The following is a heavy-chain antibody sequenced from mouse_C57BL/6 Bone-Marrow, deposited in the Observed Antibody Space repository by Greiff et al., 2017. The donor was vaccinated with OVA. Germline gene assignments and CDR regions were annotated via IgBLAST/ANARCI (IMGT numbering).Heavy chain of an antibody. V-gene: IGHV1-55*01. J-gene: IGHJ4*01. CDR2: IYPGSGST. CDR1: GYTFTSYW. D-gene: IGHD4-1*01. CDR3: ARRGANWDVDYAMDY. Sequence: VQLQQPGAELVKPGASVKMSCKASGYTFTSYWITWVKQRPGQGLEWIGDIYPGSGSTNYNEKFKSKATLTVDTSSSTAYMQLSSLPSEDSAVYYCARRGANWDVDYAMDYWGQGTSVTVSS.